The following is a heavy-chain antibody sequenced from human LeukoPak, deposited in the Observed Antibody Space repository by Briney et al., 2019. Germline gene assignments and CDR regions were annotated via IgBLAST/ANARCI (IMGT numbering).Heavy chain of an antibody. D-gene: IGHD2-2*01. J-gene: IGHJ4*02. Sequence: GGSLRLSCAASGFTFSTYGMHWVRQAPGKGLKWVAVISYGGSNKYYADSVKGRFTIYRDNSKNTLYLNMNSLRAEETAVYYCAKDAAAYCSSTSCYQGYFDYWGQGTLVTVSS. CDR1: GFTFSTYG. CDR3: AKDAAAYCSSTSCYQGYFDY. CDR2: ISYGGSNK. V-gene: IGHV3-30*18.